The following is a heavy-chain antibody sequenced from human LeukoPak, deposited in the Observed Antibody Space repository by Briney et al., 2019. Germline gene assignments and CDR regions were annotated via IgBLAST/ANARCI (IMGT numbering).Heavy chain of an antibody. V-gene: IGHV3-23*01. CDR2: ISDSGRST. Sequence: PGGSLRLSCAASGFTFSSYAMTWVRQAPGKGLKWVSAISDSGRSTYYADSVKGRFTISRDISKSTLYLQMNSLRAEDTALYSCAKGQKWELPLDFWGQGTLVTVSS. D-gene: IGHD1-26*01. J-gene: IGHJ4*02. CDR1: GFTFSSYA. CDR3: AKGQKWELPLDF.